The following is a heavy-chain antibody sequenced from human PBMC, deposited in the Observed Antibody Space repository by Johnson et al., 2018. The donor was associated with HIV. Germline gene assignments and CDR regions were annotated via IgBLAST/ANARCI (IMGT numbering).Heavy chain of an antibody. D-gene: IGHD6-19*01. Sequence: QVQVVESGGGFLQPGGSLRLSCAASGFTFSSYAMHWVRQAPGKGLEWVAVISYDGSNKYYADSVKGRFTISRDNSKNTLYLQMNSLRAEDTAVYYCAETVAGQGAFDIWGQGTMVTVSS. J-gene: IGHJ3*02. CDR1: GFTFSSYA. CDR3: AETVAGQGAFDI. V-gene: IGHV3-30*04. CDR2: ISYDGSNK.